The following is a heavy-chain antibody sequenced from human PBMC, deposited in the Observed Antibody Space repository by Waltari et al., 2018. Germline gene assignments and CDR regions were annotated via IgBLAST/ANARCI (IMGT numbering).Heavy chain of an antibody. CDR1: GGTFSSYA. J-gene: IGHJ6*03. CDR3: ASGRWGDGRYYYYYYYMDV. CDR2: IIPILGTA. V-gene: IGHV1-69*12. Sequence: QVQLVQSGAEVKKPGSSVKVSCKASGGTFSSYAISWVRQAPGQGLEWMGGIIPILGTANYAQKFQGRVTITADESTSTAYMELSSLRSEDTAVYYCASGRWGDGRYYYYYYYMDVWGKGTTVTVSS. D-gene: IGHD1-26*01.